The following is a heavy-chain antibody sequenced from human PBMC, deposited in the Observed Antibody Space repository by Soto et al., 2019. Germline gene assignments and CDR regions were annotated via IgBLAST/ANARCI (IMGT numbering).Heavy chain of an antibody. CDR2: IKSKTDGGTT. Sequence: PGGSLRLSCAASGFTFSNALMNWVRQAPGKGLEWVGRIKSKTDGGTTDYAAPVKGRFTISRDDSKNTLYLQMNSLKTEDTAVYYCTTDRESTMVRGVITAYYYYGMDVWGQGTTVTVSS. V-gene: IGHV3-15*07. J-gene: IGHJ6*02. CDR1: GFTFSNAL. CDR3: TTDRESTMVRGVITAYYYYGMDV. D-gene: IGHD3-10*01.